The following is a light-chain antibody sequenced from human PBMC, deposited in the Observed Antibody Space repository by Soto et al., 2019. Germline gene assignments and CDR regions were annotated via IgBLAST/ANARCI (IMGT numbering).Light chain of an antibody. CDR1: QDIRNE. J-gene: IGKJ1*01. Sequence: DIQMTQSPSSLSASVGDRVTITCRASQDIRNELGWFQQKPGKAPKRLIYIASSLQSGVPSRLSGSGSGTGFTLTISSLQPEDYATYYCLQHNDYPPTFGQGNRVEI. CDR3: LQHNDYPPT. CDR2: IAS. V-gene: IGKV1-17*01.